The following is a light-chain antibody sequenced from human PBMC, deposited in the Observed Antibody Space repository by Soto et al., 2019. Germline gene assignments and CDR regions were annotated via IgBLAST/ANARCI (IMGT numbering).Light chain of an antibody. CDR3: QQYNNWPQVT. Sequence: EIVMTQSPATLSVFPGERGTLSCSASQSVSSNLAWYQQKPGQAPRLLLYGASNRATGIPARFSGSGSGTEFTLTIRSLQSEDFAVYYCQQYNNWPQVTFGHGTQLDIK. CDR1: QSVSSN. V-gene: IGKV3-15*01. J-gene: IGKJ1*01. CDR2: GAS.